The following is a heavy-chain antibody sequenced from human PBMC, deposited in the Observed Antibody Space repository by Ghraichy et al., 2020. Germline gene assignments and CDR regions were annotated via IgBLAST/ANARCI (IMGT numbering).Heavy chain of an antibody. J-gene: IGHJ6*02. V-gene: IGHV4-34*01. CDR1: GGSFSGYY. D-gene: IGHD2-8*01. CDR3: VRGRPYCTNGVCHYYGMDV. CDR2: INHSGST. Sequence: ESLNISCAIYGGSFSGYYWSWIRQPPGKGLEWIGEINHSGSTNYNPSLKSRVTISVDTSKNQFSLKLSSVTAADTAVYYCVRGRPYCTNGVCHYYGMDVWGQGTTVTVSS.